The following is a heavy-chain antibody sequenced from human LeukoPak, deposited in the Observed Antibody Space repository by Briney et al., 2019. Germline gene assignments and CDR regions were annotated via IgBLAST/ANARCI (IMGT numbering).Heavy chain of an antibody. CDR2: ISYSGST. CDR1: GGSISSSSYY. D-gene: IGHD6-19*01. CDR3: AGHDIIAVAFSY. J-gene: IGHJ4*02. V-gene: IGHV4-39*01. Sequence: SETLSLTCTVSGGSISSSSYYWGWIRQPPGKGLEWIGSISYSGSTYYNPSLKSRVTISVDTSKNQFSLNLSSVTAADTAVYYCAGHDIIAVAFSYWGQGTLVTVSS.